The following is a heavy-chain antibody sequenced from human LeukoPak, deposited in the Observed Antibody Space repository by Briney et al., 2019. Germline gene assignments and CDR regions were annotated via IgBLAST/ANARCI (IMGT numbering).Heavy chain of an antibody. V-gene: IGHV1-69*05. Sequence: GASVKVSCKASGGTFRNYAISWVRQAPGQGLEWLGGTIPMFGSAKYAQKFQGRVTITTDESATIVYMQLISLRSEDTAVYYCVRRQALRGRHKTFDPWGQGTLVTVTS. D-gene: IGHD6-25*01. J-gene: IGHJ5*02. CDR3: VRRQALRGRHKTFDP. CDR2: TIPMFGSA. CDR1: GGTFRNYA.